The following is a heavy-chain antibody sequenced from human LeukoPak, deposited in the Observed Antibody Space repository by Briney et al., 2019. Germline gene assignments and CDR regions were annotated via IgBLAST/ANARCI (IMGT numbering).Heavy chain of an antibody. CDR2: IYSAGTT. D-gene: IGHD6-19*01. J-gene: IGHJ4*02. CDR3: AREVHSSGWPDRGGLDY. CDR1: GFSVRSNY. V-gene: IGHV3-53*01. Sequence: PGGSLRLSCAASGFSVRSNYMSWVRQAPGKGLEWVSVIYSAGTTYYADSVKGRFTISRDNSKNSLYLQMNSLRVEDTAVYYCAREVHSSGWPDRGGLDYWGRGTLVTVSS.